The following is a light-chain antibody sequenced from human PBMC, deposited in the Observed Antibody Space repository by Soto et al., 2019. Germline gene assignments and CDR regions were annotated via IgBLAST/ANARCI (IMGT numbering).Light chain of an antibody. CDR2: DAS. V-gene: IGKV1-5*01. Sequence: DIQITQSPSTLSASVGARVTITCRAHQTVNTWLAWYQQKPGEAPTVLIYDASTLKGGVPSRFSGRGSGTELTRDIRSLQPAHYAFYYCHQNRRYSYPVGPRTQV. CDR1: QTVNTW. J-gene: IGKJ3*01. CDR3: HQNRRYSYP.